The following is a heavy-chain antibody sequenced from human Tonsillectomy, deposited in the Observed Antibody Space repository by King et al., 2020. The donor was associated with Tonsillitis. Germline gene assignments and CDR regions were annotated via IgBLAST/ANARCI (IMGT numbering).Heavy chain of an antibody. CDR3: ARTFYASGSFPGCFDY. V-gene: IGHV4-59*01. CDR1: GDFISDYY. Sequence: VQLQESGPGLVKPSETLSLTCTVSGDFISDYYWSWIRQPPGKGLEWIGYVSYSGSTNYNPPLKSRVTISVDTSKNQFSLRLSSVTAADTAVYYCARTFYASGSFPGCFDYWGQGTLVTVSS. D-gene: IGHD3-10*01. CDR2: VSYSGST. J-gene: IGHJ4*02.